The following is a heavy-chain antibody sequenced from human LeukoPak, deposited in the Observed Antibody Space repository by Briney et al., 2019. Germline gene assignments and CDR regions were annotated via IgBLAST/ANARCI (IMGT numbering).Heavy chain of an antibody. CDR1: GYTFTGYY. J-gene: IGHJ2*01. CDR2: INPNSGGT. Sequence: ASVKVSFKASGYTFTGYYMHWVRQAPGQGLEWMGWINPNSGGTNYAQRFQGRVTMTRDTSISTAYMELSSLRSDDTAVYYCARDENRYCSGGSCYSLLYWYFDLWGRGTLVTVSS. V-gene: IGHV1-2*02. D-gene: IGHD2-15*01. CDR3: ARDENRYCSGGSCYSLLYWYFDL.